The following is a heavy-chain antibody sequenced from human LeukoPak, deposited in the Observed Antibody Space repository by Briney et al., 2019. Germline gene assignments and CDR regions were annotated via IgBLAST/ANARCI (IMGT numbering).Heavy chain of an antibody. CDR2: ISYDGSNK. Sequence: GGSLRLSCAASGFTFSSYAMHWVRQAPGKGLEWVAVISYDGSNKYYADSVKGRFTISRDNSKNTLYLQMNSLRAEDTAVYYCARDSEDSNYEEGFDYWGQGTLVTVSS. V-gene: IGHV3-30-3*01. D-gene: IGHD4-11*01. CDR1: GFTFSSYA. J-gene: IGHJ4*02. CDR3: ARDSEDSNYEEGFDY.